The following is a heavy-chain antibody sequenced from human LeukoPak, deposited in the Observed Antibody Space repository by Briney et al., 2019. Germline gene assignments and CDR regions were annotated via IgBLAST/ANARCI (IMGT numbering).Heavy chain of an antibody. CDR1: GFTFSSYA. D-gene: IGHD1-26*01. CDR2: ISGSGGST. Sequence: GGSLRLSCAASGFTFSSYAMSWVRQAPGKGLEWVSAISGSGGSTYYADSVKGRFTISRDNAKNSLYLQMNSLRAEDTAVYYCARGGTPSDYDYMDVWGKGTTVTVSS. V-gene: IGHV3-23*01. CDR3: ARGGTPSDYDYMDV. J-gene: IGHJ6*03.